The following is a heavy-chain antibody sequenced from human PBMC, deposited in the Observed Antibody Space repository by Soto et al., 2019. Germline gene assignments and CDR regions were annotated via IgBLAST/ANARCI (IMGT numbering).Heavy chain of an antibody. CDR1: GYTFGAYY. J-gene: IGHJ6*02. D-gene: IGHD2-21*01. V-gene: IGHV1-2*02. Sequence: QVQLVQSGPEVKTPGASVRVSCKSSGYTFGAYYIHWVRQAPGQGLEWMGWVSPLSGGTNIAQRFQGRLRFTSDASINTVFMELRSLRSGDTALYFWAREFDSGDLGLDRWGQGTTVSVS. CDR3: AREFDSGDLGLDR. CDR2: VSPLSGGT.